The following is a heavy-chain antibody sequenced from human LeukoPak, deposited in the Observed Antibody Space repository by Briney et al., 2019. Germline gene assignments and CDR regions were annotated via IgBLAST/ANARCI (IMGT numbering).Heavy chain of an antibody. Sequence: GGSLRLSCAASGFTFSSYAMSWVRQAPGKGLEWVSAISGSGGSTYYADSVKGRFTISRDNSKNTLCLQMNSLRAEDTAVYYCAKGPRTQSPNYGHYYYYYYGMDVWGKGTTVTVSS. CDR2: ISGSGGST. D-gene: IGHD3-10*01. CDR3: AKGPRTQSPNYGHYYYYYYGMDV. CDR1: GFTFSSYA. J-gene: IGHJ6*04. V-gene: IGHV3-23*01.